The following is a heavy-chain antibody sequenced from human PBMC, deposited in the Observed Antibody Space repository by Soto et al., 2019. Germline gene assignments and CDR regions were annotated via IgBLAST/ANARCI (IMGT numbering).Heavy chain of an antibody. CDR1: GYTFTSYA. CDR2: INAGNGNT. J-gene: IGHJ5*02. V-gene: IGHV1-3*01. D-gene: IGHD3-9*01. Sequence: ASVKVSCKASGYTFTSYAMHWVRQAPGQRLEWMGWINAGNGNTKYSQKFQGRVTITRDTSASTAYMELSRLRSEDTAVYYCARDFYDILTGSHGWFDPWGQGTRVTVSS. CDR3: ARDFYDILTGSHGWFDP.